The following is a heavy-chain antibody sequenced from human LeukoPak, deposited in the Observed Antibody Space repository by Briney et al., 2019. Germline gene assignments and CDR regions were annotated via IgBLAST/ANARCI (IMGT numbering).Heavy chain of an antibody. V-gene: IGHV1-18*01. J-gene: IGHJ4*02. CDR3: ARSALHCSSTSCYFYY. CDR1: GYTFTTYG. Sequence: ASVKVSCKASGYTFTTYGINWVRQAPGQGLEWMGWISGYNGNTNYAQNLQGRVTMTTDTSTSTAYMELRSLRSDDTAVYYCARSALHCSSTSCYFYYRGQGTLVAVSS. D-gene: IGHD2-2*01. CDR2: ISGYNGNT.